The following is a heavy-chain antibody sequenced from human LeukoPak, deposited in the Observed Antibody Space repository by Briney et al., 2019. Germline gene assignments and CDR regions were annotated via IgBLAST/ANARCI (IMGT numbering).Heavy chain of an antibody. CDR3: TTAYCSSTSCYPYYYYYGMDV. D-gene: IGHD2-2*01. CDR1: GFTFSNAW. V-gene: IGHV3-15*01. Sequence: GGSLRLSCAASGFTFSNAWMSWVRQAPGKGLEWVGRIKSKTDGGTTGYAAPVKGRFTISRDDSKNTLYLQMNSLKTEDTAVYYCTTAYCSSTSCYPYYYYYGMDVWGQGTTVTVSS. CDR2: IKSKTDGGTT. J-gene: IGHJ6*02.